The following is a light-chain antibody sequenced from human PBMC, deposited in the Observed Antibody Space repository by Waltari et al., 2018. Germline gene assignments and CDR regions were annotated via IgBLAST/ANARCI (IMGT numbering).Light chain of an antibody. V-gene: IGLV3-9*01. J-gene: IGLJ2*01. CDR2: RDN. CDR1: NIGSTN. CDR3: QVWDSNTVV. Sequence: SYELTQPPSVSVALGQTARLPCGGNNIGSTNVHWYQQKPGQAPGLVIYRDNNRASGIPARFSGSNSGNTATLTISRLQAGDEADYYCQVWDSNTVVFGGGTKLTVL.